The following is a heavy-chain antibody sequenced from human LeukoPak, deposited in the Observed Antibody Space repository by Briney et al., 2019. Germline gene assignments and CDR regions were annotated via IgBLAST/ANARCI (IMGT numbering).Heavy chain of an antibody. Sequence: SETLSLTCTVSGGSLSSSGSFWGWIRQPPGAGLEWIGTIYYSGITYYNPSLKRRVTMSVDTSKSQFSLKLSSVTAADTAVYYCARYCSSTACYDVCLDYWGQGNQVAVSS. CDR1: GGSLSSSGSF. CDR2: IYYSGIT. V-gene: IGHV4-39*01. CDR3: ARYCSSTACYDVCLDY. J-gene: IGHJ4*02. D-gene: IGHD2-2*01.